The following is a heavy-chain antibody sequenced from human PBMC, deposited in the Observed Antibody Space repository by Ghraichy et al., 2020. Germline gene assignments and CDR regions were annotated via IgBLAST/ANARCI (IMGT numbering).Heavy chain of an antibody. CDR1: GFTFSSYS. Sequence: GGSLRLSCAASGFTFSSYSMNWVRQAPGKGLEWVSSISSSSSYIYYADSVKGRFTISRDNAKNSLYLQMNSLRAEDTAVYYCARSGEEAGEHTYYDFWSGWDQFRPNAFDIWGQGTMVTVSS. J-gene: IGHJ3*02. D-gene: IGHD3-3*01. V-gene: IGHV3-21*01. CDR3: ARSGEEAGEHTYYDFWSGWDQFRPNAFDI. CDR2: ISSSSSYI.